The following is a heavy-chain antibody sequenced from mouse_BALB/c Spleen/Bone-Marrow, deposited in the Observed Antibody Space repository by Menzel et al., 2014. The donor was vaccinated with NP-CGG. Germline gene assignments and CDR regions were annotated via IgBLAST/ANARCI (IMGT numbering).Heavy chain of an antibody. CDR2: INPYNGDT. V-gene: IGHV1-20*02. Sequence: EVQGVESGPELVKPGASVKISCKASGYSFXGYFMNWVMQSHGKSLEWIGRINPYNGDTFYNQKFKGKATLTVDKSSSTAHMELRSLASEDSAVYYCAREGGYYYGSSPYFDVWGAGTTVTVSS. D-gene: IGHD1-1*01. CDR1: GYSFXGYF. J-gene: IGHJ1*01. CDR3: AREGGYYYGSSPYFDV.